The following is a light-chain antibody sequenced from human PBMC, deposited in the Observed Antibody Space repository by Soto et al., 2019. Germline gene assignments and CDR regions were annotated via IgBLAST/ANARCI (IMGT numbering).Light chain of an antibody. V-gene: IGKV1-39*01. CDR3: QQSYSTLVLT. CDR1: QGVDSD. CDR2: AAS. Sequence: IQMTQSPSSLSASVGDRVTITCRASQGVDSDLSWYQQKPGKAPKLLIYAASSLHSGVPTRFRGSGSGTHFTITISSLQLEDVATYYCQQSYSTLVLTFGGGTKVELK. J-gene: IGKJ4*01.